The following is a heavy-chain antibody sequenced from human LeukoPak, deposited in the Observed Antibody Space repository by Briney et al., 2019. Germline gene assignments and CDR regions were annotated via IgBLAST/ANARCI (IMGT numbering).Heavy chain of an antibody. Sequence: ASVKVSCKASGYTFTSYYMHWVRQAPGQGLEWMGIINPSGGSTSYAQKFQGRVTMTEDTSTDTAYMELSSLRSEDTAVYYCATRDFWSGYYLGRQNWFDPWGQGTLVTVSS. CDR2: INPSGGST. CDR1: GYTFTSYY. CDR3: ATRDFWSGYYLGRQNWFDP. V-gene: IGHV1-46*01. J-gene: IGHJ5*02. D-gene: IGHD3-3*01.